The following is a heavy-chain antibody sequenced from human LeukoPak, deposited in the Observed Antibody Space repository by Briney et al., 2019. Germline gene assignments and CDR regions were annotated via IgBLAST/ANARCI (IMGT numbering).Heavy chain of an antibody. Sequence: GGSPRLSCAASGFTFSSYAMSWVRQAPGKGLEWVSAISGSGGSTYYADSVKGRFTISRDNSKNTLYLQMNSLRAEDTAVYYCAKGNVDIVATLSYFDYWGQGTLVTVSS. V-gene: IGHV3-23*01. CDR1: GFTFSSYA. CDR3: AKGNVDIVATLSYFDY. J-gene: IGHJ4*02. D-gene: IGHD5-12*01. CDR2: ISGSGGST.